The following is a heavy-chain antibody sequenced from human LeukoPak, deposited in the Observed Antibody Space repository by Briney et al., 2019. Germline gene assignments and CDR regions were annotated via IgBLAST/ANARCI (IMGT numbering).Heavy chain of an antibody. CDR2: ISSSSYI. V-gene: IGHV3-21*01. J-gene: IGHJ4*02. CDR1: GFTFSSYS. CDR3: ARSAPNGIYCSGGSCSRPLDY. D-gene: IGHD2-15*01. Sequence: PGGSLRLSCAASGFTFSSYSMNWVRQAPGKGLEWVSSISSSSYIHYADSVKGRFTISRDNAKNSLYLQMNSLRAEDTAVYYCARSAPNGIYCSGGSCSRPLDYWGQGTLVTVSS.